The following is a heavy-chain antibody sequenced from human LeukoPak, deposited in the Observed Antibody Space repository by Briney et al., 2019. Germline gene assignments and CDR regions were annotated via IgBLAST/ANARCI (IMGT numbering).Heavy chain of an antibody. CDR3: ARDGDSSGYYAAFDI. CDR2: ISSSSSII. D-gene: IGHD3-22*01. J-gene: IGHJ3*02. CDR1: GFTFSSYS. Sequence: QPGGSLRLSCAASGFTFSSYSMNWGRQAPGKGQEWLSYISSSSSIIYYADTVKGRFTISSDNAKNSLWLQMNSLRDEDTAVYYCARDGDSSGYYAAFDIWGQGTMVTVSS. V-gene: IGHV3-48*02.